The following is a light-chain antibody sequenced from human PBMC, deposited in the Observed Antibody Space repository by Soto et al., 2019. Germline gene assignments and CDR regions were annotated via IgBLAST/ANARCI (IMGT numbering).Light chain of an antibody. CDR2: AAS. Sequence: DIQLTQSPSSLSASVGDRVSISCRASQSISNYLNWYQQKPGKAPKVLIFAASRLQSGVPSRFSGSGSRTDFTLTITRLQPEDSATYYCQKYNSALTWTLGKGTKVDTK. J-gene: IGKJ1*01. CDR1: QSISNY. CDR3: QKYNSALTWT. V-gene: IGKV1-39*01.